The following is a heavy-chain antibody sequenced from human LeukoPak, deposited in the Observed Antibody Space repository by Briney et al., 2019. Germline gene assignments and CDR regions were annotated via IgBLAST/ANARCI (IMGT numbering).Heavy chain of an antibody. CDR1: GFIFSSYG. Sequence: PGGSLRLSCAASGFIFSSYGMHWVRQAPGKGLEWVSSISASAAMTYYADTMKGRFTVSRDNSNNRLYLHMSGLTAADTAVYYCAKDRSIGTYYTFDHWGQGSLVTVSS. CDR2: ISASAAMT. CDR3: AKDRSIGTYYTFDH. D-gene: IGHD1-26*01. J-gene: IGHJ4*02. V-gene: IGHV3-23*01.